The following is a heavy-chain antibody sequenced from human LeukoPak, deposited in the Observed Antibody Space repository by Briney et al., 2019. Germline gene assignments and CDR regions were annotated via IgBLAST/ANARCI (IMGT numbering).Heavy chain of an antibody. V-gene: IGHV4-59*12. Sequence: SETLSLTCTVSGGSISSYYWSWIRQPPGKGLEWIGYIYYSGSTNYNPSLKSRVTISVDTSKNQFSLKLSSVTAADTAVCYCARGVSVDCSITSCYDDGASVNLFDPWGQGTQVTVSS. CDR3: ARGVSVDCSITSCYDDGASVNLFDP. CDR1: GGSISSYY. CDR2: IYYSGST. D-gene: IGHD2-2*01. J-gene: IGHJ5*02.